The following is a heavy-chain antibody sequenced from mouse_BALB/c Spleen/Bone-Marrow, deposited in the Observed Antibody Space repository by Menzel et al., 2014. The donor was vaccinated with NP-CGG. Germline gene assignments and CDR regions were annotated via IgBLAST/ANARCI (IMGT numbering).Heavy chain of an antibody. Sequence: QVHVKQSRPGLVAPSQSLSITCTVSGFSLTNFDVGWIRQPPEKGLEWLGVIWTGGGTNYNSAFMSRLSISKDNSKSQVFLKMNSLQTEDTAIYYCVREGDYGNFAYWGQGTLVTVSA. CDR1: GFSLTNFD. CDR3: VREGDYGNFAY. CDR2: IWTGGGT. V-gene: IGHV2-9-2*01. D-gene: IGHD2-1*01. J-gene: IGHJ3*01.